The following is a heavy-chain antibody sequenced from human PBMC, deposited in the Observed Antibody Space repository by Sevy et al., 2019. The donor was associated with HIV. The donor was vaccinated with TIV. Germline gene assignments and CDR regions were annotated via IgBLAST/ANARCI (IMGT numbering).Heavy chain of an antibody. CDR3: ATGIAAAGHSFDY. D-gene: IGHD6-13*01. Sequence: GGSLRLSCAASGFTVSSNYMSWVRQAPGKGLEWVSVIYSDDSIYYADSVKGRFTISRDNSKNTLYLQMNSLRAEDTAVYYCATGIAAAGHSFDYWGQGTLVTVSS. V-gene: IGHV3-53*01. J-gene: IGHJ4*02. CDR2: IYSDDSI. CDR1: GFTVSSNY.